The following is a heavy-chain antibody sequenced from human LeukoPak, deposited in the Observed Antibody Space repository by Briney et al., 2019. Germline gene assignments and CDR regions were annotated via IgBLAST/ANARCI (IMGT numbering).Heavy chain of an antibody. CDR1: GYTFTSYG. CDR2: ISAYNGNT. Sequence: GASVKVSCKASGYTFTSYGISWVRQAPGQGLEWMGWISAYNGNTNYAQKLQGRVTMTTDTSTSTAYMELRSLRSDDTAVYYCARIVVPDRTRPDDYYYYYGMDVWGQGTTVTVSS. J-gene: IGHJ6*02. D-gene: IGHD2-2*01. V-gene: IGHV1-18*01. CDR3: ARIVVPDRTRPDDYYYYYGMDV.